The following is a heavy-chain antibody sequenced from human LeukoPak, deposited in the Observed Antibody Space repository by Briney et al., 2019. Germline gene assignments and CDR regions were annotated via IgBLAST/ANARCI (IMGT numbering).Heavy chain of an antibody. Sequence: SETLSLTCTVSGGSISSSSYYWGWIRQPPGKGPEWIGSIYYSGSTYYNPSLKSRVTISVDTSKNQFSLKLSSVTAADTAVYYCARQPMVAEYYFDYWGQGTLVTVSS. D-gene: IGHD2-15*01. CDR3: ARQPMVAEYYFDY. CDR2: IYYSGST. J-gene: IGHJ4*02. V-gene: IGHV4-39*01. CDR1: GGSISSSSYY.